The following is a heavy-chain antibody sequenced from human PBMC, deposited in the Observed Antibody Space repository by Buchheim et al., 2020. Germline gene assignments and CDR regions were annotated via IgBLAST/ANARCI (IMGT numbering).Heavy chain of an antibody. J-gene: IGHJ4*02. D-gene: IGHD2-15*01. Sequence: QVQLVESGGGVVQPGRSLRLSCAASGFTFSNFPIHWVRQAPGRGLEWVAAISYDGSNKYYADSVKGRLTISRDNSKNTLNLQMNSLRAEDTAVYYCAREEVVYYFDYWGQGTL. V-gene: IGHV3-30-3*01. CDR2: ISYDGSNK. CDR3: AREEVVYYFDY. CDR1: GFTFSNFP.